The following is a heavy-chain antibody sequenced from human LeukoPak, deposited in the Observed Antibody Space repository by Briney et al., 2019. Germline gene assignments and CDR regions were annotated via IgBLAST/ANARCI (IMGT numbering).Heavy chain of an antibody. CDR2: IYYSGST. CDR1: GGSISSYY. V-gene: IGHV4-59*08. Sequence: PSETLSLTCTVSGGSISSYYWSWIRQPPGKRLGWIGYIYYSGSTNYNPSLKSRVTISVDSSKNQFSLKLSSVTAADTAVYYCARSGYSSGWYVLDYWGQGTLVTVSS. J-gene: IGHJ4*02. CDR3: ARSGYSSGWYVLDY. D-gene: IGHD6-19*01.